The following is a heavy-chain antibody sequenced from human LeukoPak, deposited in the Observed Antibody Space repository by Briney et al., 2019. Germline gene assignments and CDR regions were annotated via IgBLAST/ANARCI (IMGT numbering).Heavy chain of an antibody. CDR3: ARDFNPAGYSSSWYDF. Sequence: SVKVSCKTSGGTFNNSAISWVRQAPGQGLEWLGGIMPLFGTAGYAQKFQGRVTITKDESTGTVYLELTSLTSDDTAVYYCARDFNPAGYSSSWYDFWGQGTLVTVSS. CDR1: GGTFNNSA. J-gene: IGHJ5*01. D-gene: IGHD6-13*01. CDR2: IMPLFGTA. V-gene: IGHV1-69*05.